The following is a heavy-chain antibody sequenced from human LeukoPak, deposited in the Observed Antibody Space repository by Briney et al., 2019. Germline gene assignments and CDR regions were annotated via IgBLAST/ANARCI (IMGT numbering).Heavy chain of an antibody. J-gene: IGHJ4*02. V-gene: IGHV4-38-2*02. CDR2: IYHSGRT. CDR1: GYSISSGYY. Sequence: PSETLSLTCTVSGYSISSGYYWAWIRQPPGKGLDWIGSIYHSGRTDYNPSLKSRVTISVDTSKNQFSLKLSSLTAADTAVYYCARQIGYSYGYFDYWGQGTLVTVSS. D-gene: IGHD5-18*01. CDR3: ARQIGYSYGYFDY.